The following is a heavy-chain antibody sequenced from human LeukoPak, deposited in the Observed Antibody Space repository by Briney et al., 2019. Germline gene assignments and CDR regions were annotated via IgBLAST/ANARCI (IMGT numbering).Heavy chain of an antibody. CDR3: ARDLTHLWYYGSGSYYKGPDYYYYYGMGV. CDR2: ISAYNGNT. D-gene: IGHD3-10*01. V-gene: IGHV1-18*01. J-gene: IGHJ6*02. Sequence: ASVKVSCKASGYTFTSYGISWVRQAPGQGLEWMGWISAYNGNTNYAQKLQGRVTMTTDTSTSTAYMELRSLRSDDTAVYYCARDLTHLWYYGSGSYYKGPDYYYYYGMGVWGQGTTVTVSS. CDR1: GYTFTSYG.